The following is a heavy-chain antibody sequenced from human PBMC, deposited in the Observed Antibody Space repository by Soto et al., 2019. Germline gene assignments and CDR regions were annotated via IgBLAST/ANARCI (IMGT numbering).Heavy chain of an antibody. Sequence: SETLSLTCAVYGGSFSGYYWSWIRQPPGKGLEWIGYIYSSGRTNYNPSLKSRVTISVDTSKNQFSLKLSSVTAADTAVYYCARHPTVTEYYFDYWGQGTLVTVSS. CDR1: GGSFSGYY. V-gene: IGHV4-59*08. D-gene: IGHD4-17*01. CDR2: IYSSGRT. J-gene: IGHJ4*02. CDR3: ARHPTVTEYYFDY.